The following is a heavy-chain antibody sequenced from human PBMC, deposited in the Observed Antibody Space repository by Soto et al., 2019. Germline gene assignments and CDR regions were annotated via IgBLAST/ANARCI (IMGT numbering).Heavy chain of an antibody. CDR1: GFTFNNYA. J-gene: IGHJ4*02. D-gene: IGHD2-21*02. V-gene: IGHV3-23*01. CDR2: ISSSGYST. Sequence: GGSLRLSCAASGFTFNNYAMIWVRQAPGKGLEWVSAISSSGYSTYYADSVKGRFTISRDNSKNTVYLQMNNLRAEDTAVYCCAKGSVVVAAKFDSWGQGTLVTVSS. CDR3: AKGSVVVAAKFDS.